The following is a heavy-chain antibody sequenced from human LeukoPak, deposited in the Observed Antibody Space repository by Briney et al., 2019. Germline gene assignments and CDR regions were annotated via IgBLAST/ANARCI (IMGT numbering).Heavy chain of an antibody. CDR3: ARGRLVFGVNYMDV. CDR2: INHSGST. CDR1: GGSFSGYY. D-gene: IGHD3-10*01. J-gene: IGHJ6*03. Sequence: PSETLSLTCAVYGGSFSGYYWSWIRQPPGKGLEWIGEINHSGSTNYNPSLKSRVTISVDTSKHQFSLKLSSVTAADTAVYYCARGRLVFGVNYMDVWGKGTTVTVSS. V-gene: IGHV4-34*01.